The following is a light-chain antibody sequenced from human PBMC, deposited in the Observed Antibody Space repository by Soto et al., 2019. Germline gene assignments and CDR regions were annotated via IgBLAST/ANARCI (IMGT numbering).Light chain of an antibody. CDR1: HVIASY. CDR3: QQLNSYPLT. V-gene: IGKV1-9*01. CDR2: AAS. J-gene: IGKJ4*01. Sequence: DIQMTQSPSTLSASVGDRDTIICRASHVIASYLAWYQQKPGQAPNLLIYAASTWQSGVPSRFSGSGSGTDFTLTISSLQPEDFATYYCQQLNSYPLTFGGGTKVDIK.